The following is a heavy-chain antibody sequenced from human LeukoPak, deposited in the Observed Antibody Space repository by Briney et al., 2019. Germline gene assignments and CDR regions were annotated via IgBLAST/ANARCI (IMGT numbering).Heavy chain of an antibody. V-gene: IGHV3-30*18. CDR1: GFTFSSYG. D-gene: IGHD6-19*01. Sequence: GGSLRLSCAASGFTFSSYGMHWVRQAPGKELEWVAVISYDGSNKYYADSVKGRFTISRDNSKNTLYLQMNSLRAEDTAVYYCAKGPRQWLVTGAFDIWGQGTMVTVSS. CDR2: ISYDGSNK. CDR3: AKGPRQWLVTGAFDI. J-gene: IGHJ3*02.